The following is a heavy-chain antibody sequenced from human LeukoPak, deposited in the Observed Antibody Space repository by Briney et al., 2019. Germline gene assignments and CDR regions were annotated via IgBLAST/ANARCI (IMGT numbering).Heavy chain of an antibody. J-gene: IGHJ4*02. CDR2: IKQDGSEK. CDR3: ARVLGIRPLFDY. V-gene: IGHV3-7*03. CDR1: GFTFSSYW. D-gene: IGHD3-16*01. Sequence: GGSLRLSCAASGFTFSSYWMSWVRQAPGKGLEGVANIKQDGSEKYYVDSVKGRFTISRDNAKNSLYLQMNSLRAGDTAVYYCARVLGIRPLFDYWGKGTLVTVSS.